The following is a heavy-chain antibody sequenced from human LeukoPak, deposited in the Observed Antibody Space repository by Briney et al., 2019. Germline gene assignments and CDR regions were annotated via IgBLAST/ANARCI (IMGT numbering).Heavy chain of an antibody. J-gene: IGHJ4*02. CDR3: ARAGPLGVWLSYFDY. D-gene: IGHD3-22*01. V-gene: IGHV3-11*04. CDR2: ISSSGSTI. Sequence: PGGSLRLSCAASGFTFSDYYMSWIRQAPGKGLEWVSYISSSGSTIYYADSVKGRFTISRDNAKNSLYLQMNSLRAEDTAVYYCARAGPLGVWLSYFDYWGQGTLVTVSS. CDR1: GFTFSDYY.